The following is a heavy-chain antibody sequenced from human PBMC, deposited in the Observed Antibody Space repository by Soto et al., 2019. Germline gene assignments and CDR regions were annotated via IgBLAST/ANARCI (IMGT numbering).Heavy chain of an antibody. V-gene: IGHV3-30*03. CDR3: ATLVGYYYDSSTDPVDY. CDR1: GFTFSSYG. D-gene: IGHD3-22*01. Sequence: QVQLVESGGGVVQPGRSLRLSCAASGFTFSSYGMHWVRQAPGKGLEWVAVISYDGSNKYYADSVKGRFTISRDNSKNTLYLQMNSLRAEDTAVYYCATLVGYYYDSSTDPVDYWGQGTLVTVSS. CDR2: ISYDGSNK. J-gene: IGHJ4*02.